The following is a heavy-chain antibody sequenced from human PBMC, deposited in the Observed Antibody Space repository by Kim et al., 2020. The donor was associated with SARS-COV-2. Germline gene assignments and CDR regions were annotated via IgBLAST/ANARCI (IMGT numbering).Heavy chain of an antibody. V-gene: IGHV1-18*01. Sequence: QKLKGRVTMTTDTSTSTAYMELRSLRSDDTAVYYCARGIGLDYSIKDDYWGQGTLVTVSS. J-gene: IGHJ4*02. D-gene: IGHD4-4*01. CDR3: ARGIGLDYSIKDDY.